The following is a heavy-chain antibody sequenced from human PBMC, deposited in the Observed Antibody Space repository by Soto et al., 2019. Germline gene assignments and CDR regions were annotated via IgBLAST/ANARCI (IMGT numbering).Heavy chain of an antibody. Sequence: SVKVSCKASGGTFSSYAISWVRQAPGQGLEWMGGIIPIFGTANYAQKFQGRVTITADESTSTAYMELSSLRSEDTAVYYCAGGRYCSGGSCYGMDVWGQGTTVTVSS. CDR3: AGGRYCSGGSCYGMDV. J-gene: IGHJ6*02. D-gene: IGHD2-15*01. V-gene: IGHV1-69*13. CDR2: IIPIFGTA. CDR1: GGTFSSYA.